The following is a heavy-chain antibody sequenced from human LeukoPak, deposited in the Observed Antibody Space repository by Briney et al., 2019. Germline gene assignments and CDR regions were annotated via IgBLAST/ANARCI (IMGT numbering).Heavy chain of an antibody. CDR3: ARENLGYCSGGSCYGAFDI. Sequence: TLSLTCTVSGGSISSGSYYWSWIRQPAGKGLEWIGRIYTSGSTNYNPSLKSRVTISVDTSKNQFSLKLSSVTAADTAVYYSARENLGYCSGGSCYGAFDIWGQGTMVTVSS. J-gene: IGHJ3*02. V-gene: IGHV4-61*02. CDR1: GGSISSGSYY. CDR2: IYTSGST. D-gene: IGHD2-15*01.